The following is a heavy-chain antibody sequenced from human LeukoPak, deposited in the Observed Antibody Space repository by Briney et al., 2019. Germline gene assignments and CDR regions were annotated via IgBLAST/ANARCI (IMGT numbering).Heavy chain of an antibody. V-gene: IGHV3-23*01. D-gene: IGHD5-18*01. Sequence: GGSLRLSCAASGFTFSSYAMSWVRQAPGKGLEWVSAINGSCGSTYYADSVKGRFTLSRDNSKNTLYLQMNSLRAEDTAVYYCAYADTAMVYPFDYWGQGTLVTVSS. CDR3: AYADTAMVYPFDY. CDR1: GFTFSSYA. J-gene: IGHJ4*02. CDR2: INGSCGST.